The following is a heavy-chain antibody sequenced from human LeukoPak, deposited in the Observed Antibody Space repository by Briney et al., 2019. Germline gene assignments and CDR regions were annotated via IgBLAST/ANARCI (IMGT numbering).Heavy chain of an antibody. CDR2: ISSSSSYM. CDR3: AREEAPGYCSGGSCYNDAFDI. D-gene: IGHD2-15*01. J-gene: IGHJ3*02. Sequence: GGSLRLSCAASGFTFSSYSMNWVRQAPGKGLEWVSSISSSSSYMYYADSVKGRFTISRDNAKNSLYLQMNSLGAEDTAVYYCAREEAPGYCSGGSCYNDAFDIWGQGTMVTVSS. V-gene: IGHV3-21*01. CDR1: GFTFSSYS.